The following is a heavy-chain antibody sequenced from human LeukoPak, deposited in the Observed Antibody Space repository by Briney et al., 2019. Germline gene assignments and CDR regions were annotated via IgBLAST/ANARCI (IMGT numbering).Heavy chain of an antibody. Sequence: TLSLTCSVSGVSISSGGYYWSWIRQHPGKGLEWIGYIFYSGTTYYNPSLKSRVSISVDTSKNQFYLKVSSVTAADTAVYYCAREGYCTATSCYPDYWGQGTLVTVSS. V-gene: IGHV4-31*03. D-gene: IGHD2-2*01. CDR2: IFYSGTT. CDR3: AREGYCTATSCYPDY. J-gene: IGHJ4*02. CDR1: GVSISSGGYY.